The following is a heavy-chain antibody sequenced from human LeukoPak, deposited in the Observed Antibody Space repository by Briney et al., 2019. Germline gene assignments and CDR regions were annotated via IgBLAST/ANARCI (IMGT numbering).Heavy chain of an antibody. J-gene: IGHJ4*02. D-gene: IGHD2-8*01. CDR2: IRSDGSNT. V-gene: IGHV3-30*02. CDR1: GFTFSTSG. Sequence: PGGSLRLSCTASGFTFSTSGIHWVRQGPAKGLEWVAFIRSDGSNTYYADSVKGRFTISRDNSKNTLYLQMTSLRAEDTALYYCANFLMAPDCSNGVCRGYWGQGTLVIVSS. CDR3: ANFLMAPDCSNGVCRGY.